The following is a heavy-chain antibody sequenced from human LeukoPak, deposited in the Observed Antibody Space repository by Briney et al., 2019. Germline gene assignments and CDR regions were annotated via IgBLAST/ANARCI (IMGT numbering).Heavy chain of an antibody. CDR3: ARGSPPYY. Sequence: PSETLSLTCTVPGGSISSYYWSWIRQPPGKGLEWIGYIYYSGSTNYNPSLKSRVTISVDTSKNQFSLKLSSVTAADTAVYYCARGSPPYYWGQGTLVTVSS. CDR2: IYYSGST. J-gene: IGHJ4*02. V-gene: IGHV4-59*08. CDR1: GGSISSYY.